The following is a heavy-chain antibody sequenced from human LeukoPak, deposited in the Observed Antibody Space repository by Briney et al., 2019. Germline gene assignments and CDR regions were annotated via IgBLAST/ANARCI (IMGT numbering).Heavy chain of an antibody. Sequence: PGGSLRLSCAASGFTFSSYSMNWVRQAPGKGLEWVSSISSSSSYIYYADSVKGRFTISRDNAKNSLYLQMNSLRAEDTAVYYCAKGYSGYDRSSPFDYWGQGTLVTVSS. D-gene: IGHD5-12*01. V-gene: IGHV3-21*04. CDR3: AKGYSGYDRSSPFDY. CDR1: GFTFSSYS. J-gene: IGHJ4*02. CDR2: ISSSSSYI.